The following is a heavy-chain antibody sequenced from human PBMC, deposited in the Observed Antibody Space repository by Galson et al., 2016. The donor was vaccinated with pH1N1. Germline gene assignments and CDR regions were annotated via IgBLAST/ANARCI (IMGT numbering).Heavy chain of an antibody. V-gene: IGHV4-38-2*02. Sequence: ETLSLTCTVSGYSISVGHYWAWIRPSPGKGLEWIGSIYFTGSTYYNPSLNNRATMSVDTSKHQFSLKLTSVTAADTAVYYCARRGYTYGEDAFDLWGQGTMVTVS. D-gene: IGHD5-18*01. CDR1: GYSISVGHY. J-gene: IGHJ3*01. CDR3: ARRGYTYGEDAFDL. CDR2: IYFTGST.